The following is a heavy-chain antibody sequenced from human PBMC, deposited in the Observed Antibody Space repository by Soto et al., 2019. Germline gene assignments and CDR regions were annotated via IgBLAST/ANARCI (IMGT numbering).Heavy chain of an antibody. D-gene: IGHD5-18*01. CDR2: INPNSGGT. CDR3: ARDGGWGDTGVFGYYGMDV. Sequence: QVQLVQSGAEVKKPGASVKVSCKASGYTFTGYYMHWVRQAPGQGLEWMGWINPNSGGTNYAQKFQGWVTMTRDTAISTAYRELSRVRSDDTAVYYCARDGGWGDTGVFGYYGMDVWGQGTTVTVSS. CDR1: GYTFTGYY. V-gene: IGHV1-2*04. J-gene: IGHJ6*02.